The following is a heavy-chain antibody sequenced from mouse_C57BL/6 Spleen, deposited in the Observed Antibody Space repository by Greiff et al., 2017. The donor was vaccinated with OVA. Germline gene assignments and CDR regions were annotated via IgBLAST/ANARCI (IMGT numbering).Heavy chain of an antibody. V-gene: IGHV1-55*01. J-gene: IGHJ2*01. Sequence: VQLQQPGAELVKPGASVKMSCKASGYTFTSYWITWVKQRPGQGLEWIGDIYPGSGCTNYNEKFKSKATLTVDTSSSTAYMQLSSLTSEDSAVYYCARGEITAVAPYYFDYWGQGTTLTVSS. D-gene: IGHD1-1*01. CDR3: ARGEITAVAPYYFDY. CDR1: GYTFTSYW. CDR2: IYPGSGCT.